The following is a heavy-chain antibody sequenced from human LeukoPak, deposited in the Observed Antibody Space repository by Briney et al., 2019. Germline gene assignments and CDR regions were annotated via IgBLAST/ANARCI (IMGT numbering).Heavy chain of an antibody. D-gene: IGHD4-17*01. CDR1: GFTFSSYA. J-gene: IGHJ4*02. CDR2: ISYDGSNK. CDR3: ARDYVYASGGDYASAFDY. Sequence: PGRSLRLSCAASGFTFSSYAMHWVRQAPGEGLEWVAVISYDGSNKYYADSVKGRFTISRDNSKNTLYLQMNSLRAEDTAVYYCARDYVYASGGDYASAFDYWGQGTLVTVSS. V-gene: IGHV3-30-3*01.